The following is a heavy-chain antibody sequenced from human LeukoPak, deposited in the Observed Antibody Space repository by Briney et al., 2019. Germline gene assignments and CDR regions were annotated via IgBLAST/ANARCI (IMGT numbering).Heavy chain of an antibody. CDR1: GYTFTSYG. CDR2: ISAYNGNT. V-gene: IGHV1-18*01. D-gene: IGHD5-12*01. CDR3: ARGGTRSGYYYYYYYMDV. J-gene: IGHJ6*03. Sequence: ASVTVSCKASGYTFTSYGISWVRQAPGQGLEWMGWISAYNGNTNYAQKLQGRVTMTTDTSTSTAYMELRSLRSDDTAVYYCARGGTRSGYYYYYYYMDVWGKGTTVTVSS.